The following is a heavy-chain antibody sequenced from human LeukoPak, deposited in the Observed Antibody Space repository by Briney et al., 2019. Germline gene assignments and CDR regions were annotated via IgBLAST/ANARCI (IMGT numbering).Heavy chain of an antibody. J-gene: IGHJ4*02. Sequence: GGSLRLSCAASGFTFSSYWMSWVRQAPGKGLEWVANIKQDGSEQYYVDSVKGRFTTSRDNAKNSLYLQMNSLRAEDTALYYCATDRYSSGWYDYFGYWGQGTLVTVSS. V-gene: IGHV3-7*01. D-gene: IGHD6-19*01. CDR2: IKQDGSEQ. CDR3: ATDRYSSGWYDYFGY. CDR1: GFTFSSYW.